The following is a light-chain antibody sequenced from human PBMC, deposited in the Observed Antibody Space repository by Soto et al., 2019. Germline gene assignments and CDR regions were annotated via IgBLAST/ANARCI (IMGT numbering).Light chain of an antibody. J-gene: IGLJ1*01. Sequence: SVLTQPPSASGTPGQRVTISCSGSSSNIGSNTVNWYQQLPGTAPKLLIYSNNQRPSGVPDRFSGSKSGTSASLAISGLQSEDEADYYCSSYTTSNTRQIVFGTGTKVTVL. CDR2: SNN. CDR3: SSYTTSNTRQIV. V-gene: IGLV1-44*01. CDR1: SSNIGSNT.